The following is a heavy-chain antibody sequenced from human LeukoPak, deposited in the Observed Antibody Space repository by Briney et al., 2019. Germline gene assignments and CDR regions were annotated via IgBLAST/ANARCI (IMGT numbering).Heavy chain of an antibody. CDR1: GGSFSGYY. Sequence: SETLSLTCAVYGGSFSGYYWSWIRRPPGKGLEWIGEINHSGSTNYNPSLKSRVTISVDASKNQFSLKLNSVTAADTAVYYCARGRRWQQLVNWFDPWGQGTLVTVSS. CDR3: ARGRRWQQLVNWFDP. CDR2: INHSGST. J-gene: IGHJ5*02. D-gene: IGHD6-13*01. V-gene: IGHV4-34*01.